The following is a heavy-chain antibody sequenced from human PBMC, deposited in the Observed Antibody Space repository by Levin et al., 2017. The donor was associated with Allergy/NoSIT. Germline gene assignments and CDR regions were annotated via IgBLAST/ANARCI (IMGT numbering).Heavy chain of an antibody. J-gene: IGHJ4*02. CDR1: GGSFSGYY. Sequence: SETLSLTCAVYGGSFSGYYWSWIRQPPGKGLEWIGEINHSGSTNYNPSLKSRVTISVDTSKNQFSLKLSSVTAADTAVYYCARGKGHIVVVTAIRLDYWGQGTLVTVSS. CDR2: INHSGST. D-gene: IGHD2-21*02. V-gene: IGHV4-34*01. CDR3: ARGKGHIVVVTAIRLDY.